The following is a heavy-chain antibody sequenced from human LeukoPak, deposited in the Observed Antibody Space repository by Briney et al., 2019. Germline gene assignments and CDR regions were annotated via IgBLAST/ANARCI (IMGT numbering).Heavy chain of an antibody. CDR3: ASYYDSSGYSRAADY. Sequence: PGGSLRLSCAASGFTVSSNYMSWVRQAPGKGLKWVSVIYSGGSTYYADSVKGRFTISRDNSKNTLYLQMNSLRAEDTAVYYCASYYDSSGYSRAADYWGQGTLVTVSS. D-gene: IGHD3-22*01. CDR1: GFTVSSNY. J-gene: IGHJ4*02. CDR2: IYSGGST. V-gene: IGHV3-66*01.